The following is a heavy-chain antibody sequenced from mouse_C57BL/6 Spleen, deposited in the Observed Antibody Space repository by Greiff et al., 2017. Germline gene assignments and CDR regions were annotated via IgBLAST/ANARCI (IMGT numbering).Heavy chain of an antibody. J-gene: IGHJ2*01. Sequence: QVQLQQPGAELVKPGASVKLSCKASGYTFTSYWMQWVKQRPGQGLEWIGEIDPSDSYTNYNQKFKGKATLTVETSSSTAYMQLSSLTSEDSAVYYCARRDGGFDYWGQGTTLTVSS. V-gene: IGHV1-50*01. D-gene: IGHD3-3*01. CDR1: GYTFTSYW. CDR2: IDPSDSYT. CDR3: ARRDGGFDY.